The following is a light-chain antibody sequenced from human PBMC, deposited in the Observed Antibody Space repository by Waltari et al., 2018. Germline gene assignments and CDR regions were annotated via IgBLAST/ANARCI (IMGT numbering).Light chain of an antibody. CDR1: QSISGW. J-gene: IGKJ2*01. CDR3: QQYNSYSYT. Sequence: DIQMTQSPSTLSASVGDRVTITCRASQSISGWFAWYQQKPGKAPKLLIYKASTLQSGVPSGFSGSGSGTEFTLTISSLQPDDFATYYCQQYNSYSYTFGQGTKLEIK. CDR2: KAS. V-gene: IGKV1-5*03.